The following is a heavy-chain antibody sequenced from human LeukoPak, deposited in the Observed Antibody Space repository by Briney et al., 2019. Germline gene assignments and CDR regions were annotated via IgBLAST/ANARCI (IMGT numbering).Heavy chain of an antibody. V-gene: IGHV3-48*03. D-gene: IGHD3-10*01. CDR3: AREGGVVRAHAFDI. Sequence: GGSLRLSCAASGFTFSSYEMNWVRQAPGKGLEWVSYISSSGSTIYYADSVKGRFTISRDNAKNSLYLQMNSLRAEDTALYYCAREGGVVRAHAFDIWGQGTMVTVSS. CDR2: ISSSGSTI. CDR1: GFTFSSYE. J-gene: IGHJ3*02.